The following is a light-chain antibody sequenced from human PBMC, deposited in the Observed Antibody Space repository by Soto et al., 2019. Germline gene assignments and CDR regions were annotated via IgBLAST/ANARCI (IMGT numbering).Light chain of an antibody. Sequence: EIVLTQSPATLSLSPGERATLSCRASQSVSSSLAWYQQKPGQAPRLLIYDASNRVTGIPARFSGSGSGTDFTLTISSLEPEDFAVYYCQQRTNWVFTFGPGTRVDIK. V-gene: IGKV3-11*01. CDR1: QSVSSS. J-gene: IGKJ3*01. CDR2: DAS. CDR3: QQRTNWVFT.